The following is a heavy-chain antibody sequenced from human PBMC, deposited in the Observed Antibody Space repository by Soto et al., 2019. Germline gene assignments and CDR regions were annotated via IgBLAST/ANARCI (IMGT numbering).Heavy chain of an antibody. V-gene: IGHV1-46*01. CDR2: INPSGGST. CDR1: GYTFTSYY. CDR3: ARNQLSSGWYWGTDY. J-gene: IGHJ4*02. Sequence: ASVKVSCKASGYTFTSYYMHWVRQAPGQGLEWMGIINPSGGSTSYAQKFQGRVTMTRDTSTSTVYMELSSLRSEDTAVYYCARNQLSSGWYWGTDYWGQGTLVTVSS. D-gene: IGHD6-19*01.